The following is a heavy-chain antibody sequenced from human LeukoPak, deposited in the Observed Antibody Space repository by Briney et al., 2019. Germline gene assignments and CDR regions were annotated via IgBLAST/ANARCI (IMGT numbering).Heavy chain of an antibody. V-gene: IGHV4-39*07. CDR3: ARDHVDTAMVTPDY. CDR2: IYYSGST. D-gene: IGHD5-18*01. J-gene: IGHJ4*02. CDR1: GGSISSSSHY. Sequence: TSETLSLTCTVSGGSISSSSHYWGWIRQPPGKGLEWIGSIYYSGSTYYNPSLKSRVTISVDTSKNQFSLKLSSVTAADTAVYYCARDHVDTAMVTPDYWGQGTLVTVSS.